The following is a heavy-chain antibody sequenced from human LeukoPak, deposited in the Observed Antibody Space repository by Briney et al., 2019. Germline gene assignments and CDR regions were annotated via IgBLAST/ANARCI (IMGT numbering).Heavy chain of an antibody. V-gene: IGHV1-18*01. Sequence: ASVKVSCKASGYTFTSYGISWVRQAPGQGLEWMGWISAYNGNTNYAQKLQGRVTMTTDTSTSTAYMELRNLRSDDTAVYYCAREETNYYDSSGYFYYFDYRGQGTLVTVSS. D-gene: IGHD3-22*01. J-gene: IGHJ4*02. CDR3: AREETNYYDSSGYFYYFDY. CDR1: GYTFTSYG. CDR2: ISAYNGNT.